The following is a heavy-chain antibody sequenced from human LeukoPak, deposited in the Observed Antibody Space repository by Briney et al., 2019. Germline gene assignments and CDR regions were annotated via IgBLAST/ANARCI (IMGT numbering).Heavy chain of an antibody. CDR1: GFTFSSYW. CDR3: ARGGSYYYDSSGYHSYYFDY. D-gene: IGHD3-22*01. CDR2: INSDGSST. J-gene: IGHJ4*02. Sequence: GGSLRLSCAASGFTFSSYWMHWVRQAPGKGLVWVSRINSDGSSTSYADSVKGRFTISRDNAKNTLYLQMNSLRAEDTAVYYCARGGSYYYDSSGYHSYYFDYWGQGTLVTVSS. V-gene: IGHV3-74*01.